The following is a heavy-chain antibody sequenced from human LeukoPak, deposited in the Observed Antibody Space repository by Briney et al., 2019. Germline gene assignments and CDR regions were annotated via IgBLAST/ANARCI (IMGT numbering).Heavy chain of an antibody. Sequence: KRSETLSLTCTVSGGSISSSTYYWGWIRQPPGKGLEWIGNIYYSGSTYYNPSLKSRVTISVDTSKNQFSLKLSSVTAADTAVYYCARRRGSYREYYFDYWGQGTMVTVSS. D-gene: IGHD1-26*01. V-gene: IGHV4-39*01. CDR2: IYYSGST. J-gene: IGHJ4*02. CDR3: ARRRGSYREYYFDY. CDR1: GGSISSSTYY.